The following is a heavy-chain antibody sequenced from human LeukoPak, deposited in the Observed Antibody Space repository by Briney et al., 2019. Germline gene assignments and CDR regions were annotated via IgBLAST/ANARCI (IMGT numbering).Heavy chain of an antibody. CDR3: ATGSPTLYSYGTDPPPRY. Sequence: ASVKVSCKASGYTFTSYGISWVRQAPGQGLEWMGWISAYNGNTNYAQKLQGRVTMTTDTSTSTAYMELRSLRSDDTAVYYCATGSPTLYSYGTDPPPRYWGQGTLVTVSS. CDR1: GYTFTSYG. D-gene: IGHD5-18*01. CDR2: ISAYNGNT. J-gene: IGHJ4*02. V-gene: IGHV1-18*01.